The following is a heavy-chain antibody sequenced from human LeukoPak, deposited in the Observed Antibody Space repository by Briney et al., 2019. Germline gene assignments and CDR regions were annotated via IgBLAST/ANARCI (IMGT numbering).Heavy chain of an antibody. Sequence: GGSLRLSCAASGFTFSSYAMHWVRQAPGKGLEYVSAISSNGGSTYYANSVKGRFTISRDNSKNTLYLQMGSLRAEDTAVYYCAKVILVVVVAAKDYWGQGTLVTVSS. J-gene: IGHJ4*02. V-gene: IGHV3-64*01. D-gene: IGHD2-15*01. CDR3: AKVILVVVVAAKDY. CDR1: GFTFSSYA. CDR2: ISSNGGST.